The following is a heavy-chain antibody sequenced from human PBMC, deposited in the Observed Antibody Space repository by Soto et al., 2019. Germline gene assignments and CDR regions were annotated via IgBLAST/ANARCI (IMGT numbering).Heavy chain of an antibody. Sequence: QVQLVQSGAEVKKPGASVKVSCKASGYSFTSHGISWVRQAPGQGLEWMAWISASNGDTNYAQKFQGRVTVTTDTSTSTGYMEPRSATSEDTAVYYCERRGRGSNSDSYHNEDVWGKGNTVNVPS. D-gene: IGHD3-10*01. CDR1: GYSFTSHG. CDR2: ISASNGDT. CDR3: ERRGRGSNSDSYHNEDV. J-gene: IGHJ6*03. V-gene: IGHV1-18*01.